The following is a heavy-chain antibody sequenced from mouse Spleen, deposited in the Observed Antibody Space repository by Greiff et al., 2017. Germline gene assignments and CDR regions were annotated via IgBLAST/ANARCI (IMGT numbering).Heavy chain of an antibody. J-gene: IGHJ1*03. CDR3: ARRGDGYHWYFDV. Sequence: VQLQQPGAELVRPGSSVKLSCKASGYTFTSYWMHWVKQRPIQGLEWIGNIDPSDSETHYNQKFKVKATLTVDKSSSTAYMQLSSLTSEDSAVYYCARRGDGYHWYFDVWGTGTTVTVSS. V-gene: IGHV1-52*01. D-gene: IGHD2-3*01. CDR2: IDPSDSET. CDR1: GYTFTSYW.